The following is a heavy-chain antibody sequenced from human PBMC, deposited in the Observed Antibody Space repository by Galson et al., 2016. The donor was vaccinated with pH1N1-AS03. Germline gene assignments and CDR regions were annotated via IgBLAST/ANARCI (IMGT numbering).Heavy chain of an antibody. D-gene: IGHD5-18*01. CDR1: GYSITTGHY. CDR2: IYPGVNA. Sequence: ETLSLTCTASGYSITTGHYWGWIRQPPGKGLEWIGSIYPGVNADYNPSLKSRVTISVDTSKNQFSLKLSSVTAADTAVYYCAALTPGYRSGGGSIDLWGRGTLVTVSS. V-gene: IGHV4-38-2*02. J-gene: IGHJ2*01. CDR3: AALTPGYRSGGGSIDL.